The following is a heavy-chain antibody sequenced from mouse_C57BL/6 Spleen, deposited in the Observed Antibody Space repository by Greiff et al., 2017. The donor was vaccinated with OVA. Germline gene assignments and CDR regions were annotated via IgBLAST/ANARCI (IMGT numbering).Heavy chain of an antibody. D-gene: IGHD1-1*01. CDR2: IRLKSDNYAT. CDR1: GFTFSNYW. V-gene: IGHV6-3*01. Sequence: DVKLQESGGGLVQPGGSMKLSCVASGFTFSNYWMNWVRQSPEKGLEWVAQIRLKSDNYATHYAVSVKGRFTISSDDTKISVFLQMSNLRAEDTGMYYCTAYGSSDWYFDVWGTGTTVTVSS. CDR3: TAYGSSDWYFDV. J-gene: IGHJ1*03.